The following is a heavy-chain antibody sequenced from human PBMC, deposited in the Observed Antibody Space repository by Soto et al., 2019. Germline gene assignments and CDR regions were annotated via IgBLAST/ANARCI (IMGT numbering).Heavy chain of an antibody. Sequence: VGSLRLSCAASGFSFSTYGMHWVRQAPGKGLEWVAVIWYDGSNKYYADSVKGRFTISRDNSKNTLYLQMNSLRAEDTAVYYCAGARHTPILFYVLYWGPGTLV. CDR1: GFSFSTYG. CDR2: IWYDGSNK. CDR3: AGARHTPILFYVLY. V-gene: IGHV3-33*01. D-gene: IGHD5-18*01. J-gene: IGHJ4*01.